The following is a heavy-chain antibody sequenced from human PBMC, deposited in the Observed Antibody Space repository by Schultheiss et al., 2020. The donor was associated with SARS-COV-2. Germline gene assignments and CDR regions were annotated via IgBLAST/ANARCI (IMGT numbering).Heavy chain of an antibody. CDR2: MYYSGNT. CDR1: GASVSSGSYY. J-gene: IGHJ5*02. V-gene: IGHV4-61*01. CDR3: ARHQYSSGWYTVTWFGP. D-gene: IGHD6-19*01. Sequence: SETLSLTCSVSGASVSSGSYYWSWIRQPPGKGLEWIGYMYYSGNTNYNPSLKSRVNISVDTSKNQFSLKLTSVTAADTAVYYCARHQYSSGWYTVTWFGPWGQGTLVTVSS.